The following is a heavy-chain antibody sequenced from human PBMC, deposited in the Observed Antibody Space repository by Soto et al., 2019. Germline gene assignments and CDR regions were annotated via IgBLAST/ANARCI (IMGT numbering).Heavy chain of an antibody. CDR2: ISGSGGST. Sequence: GGSLRLSCAASGFTFSSYAMSWVRQAPGKGLEWVSAISGSGGSTYYADSVKGRFTISRDNSKNTLYLQMNSLRAEDTAVYYCAKDGYSYGYAGDYWGQRTLVTVSS. V-gene: IGHV3-23*01. D-gene: IGHD5-18*01. CDR1: GFTFSSYA. J-gene: IGHJ4*02. CDR3: AKDGYSYGYAGDY.